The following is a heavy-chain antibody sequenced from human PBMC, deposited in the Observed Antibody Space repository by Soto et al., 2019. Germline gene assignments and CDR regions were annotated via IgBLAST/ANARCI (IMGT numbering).Heavy chain of an antibody. CDR2: ISGSGGST. D-gene: IGHD3-3*01. J-gene: IGHJ6*04. Sequence: HPGGSLRLSCAASGFTFSSYAMSWVRQAPGKGLEWVSAISGSGGSTYYADSVKGRFTISRDNSKNTLYLQMNSLRAEDTAVYYCAKVPITIFGVVPIRSDVWGKGTTVTVSS. CDR3: AKVPITIFGVVPIRSDV. V-gene: IGHV3-23*01. CDR1: GFTFSSYA.